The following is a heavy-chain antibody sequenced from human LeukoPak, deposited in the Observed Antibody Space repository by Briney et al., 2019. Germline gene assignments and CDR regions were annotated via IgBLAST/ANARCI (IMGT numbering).Heavy chain of an antibody. D-gene: IGHD3-9*01. CDR3: ARVSDILTGYSPPDY. CDR2: INPNSGGT. J-gene: IGHJ4*02. CDR1: GYTFTGYY. Sequence: ASVKVSCKASGYTFTGYYMHWVRQAPGQGLEWMGWINPNSGGTNYAQKFQGRVTMTRDTSISTAYMELSRLRSDDTAVYYCARVSDILTGYSPPDYWGQGTLVTVSS. V-gene: IGHV1-2*02.